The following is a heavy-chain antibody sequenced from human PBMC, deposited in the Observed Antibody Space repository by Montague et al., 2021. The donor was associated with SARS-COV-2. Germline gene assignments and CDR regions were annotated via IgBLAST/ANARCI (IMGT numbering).Heavy chain of an antibody. D-gene: IGHD3-10*01. CDR1: GDSINNSRYY. CDR3: ARLESTRGVIIRGAFHI. V-gene: IGHV4-39*01. J-gene: IGHJ3*02. Sequence: SETLSLTCSVSGDSINNSRYYWGWIRQPPGKGLEWIGTIYYSGSAYYXPSLKSRVTISVDTSKDQFSLKLNSVTATDTAVDYCARLESTRGVIIRGAFHIWGQGTKVTVSS. CDR2: IYYSGSA.